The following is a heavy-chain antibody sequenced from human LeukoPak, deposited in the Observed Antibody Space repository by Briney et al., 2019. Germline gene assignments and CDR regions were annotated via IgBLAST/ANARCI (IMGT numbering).Heavy chain of an antibody. CDR2: ISGSGGST. J-gene: IGHJ2*01. CDR1: GFTFSSYA. CDR3: ANDIGYWYFAL. Sequence: GGSLRLSCEASGFTFSSYAMSWVRQAPGKGLEWVSGISGSGGSTYYADSVKGRFTISRDNSKTTLYLQMNSLRAEDTAVYYCANDIGYWYFALWGRGTLVTVSS. V-gene: IGHV3-23*01.